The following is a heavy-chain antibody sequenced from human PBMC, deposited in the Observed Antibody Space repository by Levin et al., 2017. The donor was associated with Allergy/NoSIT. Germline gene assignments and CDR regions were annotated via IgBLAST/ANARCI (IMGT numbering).Heavy chain of an antibody. CDR3: AKGEDTWLSKFGY. CDR1: GFTFSSIG. D-gene: IGHD3-9*01. CDR2: ISGSGNNT. Sequence: PGGSLRLSCAASGFTFSSIGMTWVRQAPGKGLEWVSTISGSGNNTYYADSVKGRFTISRDNSKNTVYLQMNSLRAEDTALYYCAKGEDTWLSKFGYWGLGSLVTVS. J-gene: IGHJ4*02. V-gene: IGHV3-23*01.